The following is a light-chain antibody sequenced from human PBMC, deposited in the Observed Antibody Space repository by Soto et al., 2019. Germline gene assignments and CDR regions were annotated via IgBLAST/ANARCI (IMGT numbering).Light chain of an antibody. CDR1: SSDVGGYNS. J-gene: IGLJ1*01. CDR3: NSYTRSGASYV. V-gene: IGLV2-14*03. Sequence: QSVLTQPASVSGSPGQSITISCTGTSSDVGGYNSVSWYQQYPGKAPKLMIYNVNNRPSGVSNRFSGSKSGNTASLTISGLQPEDEADYYCNSYTRSGASYVFGTGTKVTVL. CDR2: NVN.